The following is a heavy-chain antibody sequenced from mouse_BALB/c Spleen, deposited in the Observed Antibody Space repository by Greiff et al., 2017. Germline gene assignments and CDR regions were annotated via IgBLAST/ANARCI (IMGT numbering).Heavy chain of an antibody. V-gene: IGHV3-1*02. D-gene: IGHD2-4*01. CDR2: IHYSGST. CDR1: GYSITSGYS. CDR3: ARTFMITKGNLAY. J-gene: IGHJ3*01. Sequence: EVKLMESGPDLVTPSQSLSLTCTVTGYSITSGYSWHWIRQFPGNKLEWMGYIHYSGSTNYNPSLKSRISITRDTSKNQFFLQLNSVTTEDTATYYCARTFMITKGNLAYWGQGTLVTVAA.